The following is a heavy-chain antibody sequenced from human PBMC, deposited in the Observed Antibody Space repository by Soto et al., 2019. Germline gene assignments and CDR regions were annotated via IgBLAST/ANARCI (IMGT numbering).Heavy chain of an antibody. Sequence: QVQLQESGPGLVKPSETLSLTCTVSGGSISSYYWSWIRQPPGKGLEWLGYIYYSGSTNYNPSLKIRVTLSVYTSKNQFSLKLSSVTAADTAVYYCATRAADYDFWSGYYSYYDYMDVWGKGTTVTVSS. D-gene: IGHD3-3*01. CDR3: ATRAADYDFWSGYYSYYDYMDV. CDR2: IYYSGST. CDR1: GGSISSYY. J-gene: IGHJ6*03. V-gene: IGHV4-59*08.